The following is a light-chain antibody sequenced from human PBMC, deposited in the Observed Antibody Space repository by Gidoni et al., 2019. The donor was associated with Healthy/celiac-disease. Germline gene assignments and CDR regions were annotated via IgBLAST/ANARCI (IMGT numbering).Light chain of an antibody. Sequence: SYELTQPPSVSVALGQTARITCGGNNLGSKKVHWYQQKPGQAPVLVIYRDSNRPSGIPERFSGSNSGNTATLTISRAQAGDEADYYCQVWDSSTVVFGGGTKLTVL. CDR2: RDS. CDR1: NLGSKK. J-gene: IGLJ2*01. V-gene: IGLV3-9*01. CDR3: QVWDSSTVV.